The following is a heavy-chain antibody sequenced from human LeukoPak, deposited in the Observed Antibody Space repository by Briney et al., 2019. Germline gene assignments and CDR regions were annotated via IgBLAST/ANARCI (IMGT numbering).Heavy chain of an antibody. CDR2: INSDGSST. CDR1: GFTFSSYW. J-gene: IGHJ6*02. V-gene: IGHV3-74*01. D-gene: IGHD3-9*01. Sequence: GGSLRLSCAASGFTFSSYWMHRVRQAPGKGLVWVSRINSDGSSTSYADSVKGRFTISRDNAKNTLYLQMNSLRAEDTAVYYCARDYYDILTGFTYGMDVWGQGTTVTVSS. CDR3: ARDYYDILTGFTYGMDV.